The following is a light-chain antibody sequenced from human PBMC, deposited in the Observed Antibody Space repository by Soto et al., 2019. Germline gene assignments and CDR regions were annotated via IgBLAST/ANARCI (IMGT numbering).Light chain of an antibody. V-gene: IGLV2-14*03. CDR2: DVN. CDR1: SSDIGAYNF. CDR3: TSWTTSTTMI. Sequence: QSALSQPASVSGSPGQSITISCTGTSSDIGAYNFVSWYQQHPGKAPKLMLYDVNIRSSGVSNRFSGSKSGNTASLTISGLQAEDEADYYCTSWTTSTTMIFGGGTKLHRP. J-gene: IGLJ2*01.